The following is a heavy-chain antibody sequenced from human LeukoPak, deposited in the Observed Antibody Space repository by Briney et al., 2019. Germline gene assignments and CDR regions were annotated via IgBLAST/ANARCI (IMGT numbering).Heavy chain of an antibody. J-gene: IGHJ3*02. V-gene: IGHV5-51*01. Sequence: GASLKISCKGSGSRFTSYWIGWVRQLPGKGLEWMGIIYPGDSDTRYSPSFQGQVTISADKSISTAYLQWSSLKASDTAMYYCARPNRGYSYAGLDAFDIWGQGTMVTVSS. CDR3: ARPNRGYSYAGLDAFDI. CDR2: IYPGDSDT. CDR1: GSRFTSYW. D-gene: IGHD5-18*01.